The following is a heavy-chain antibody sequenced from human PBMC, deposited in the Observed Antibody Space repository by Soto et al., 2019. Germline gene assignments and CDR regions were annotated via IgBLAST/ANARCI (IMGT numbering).Heavy chain of an antibody. Sequence: QVQLQESGPGLVKPSQTLSLTCTVSGGSISSGDYYWNWIRQPPGKGLEWIGYISFTGSTYYNPSLKSRVTMSLDTFKNEFSLRLTFVTAADTAVYYCAREFTGYSYGPGEVYWGQGTLVTVSS. D-gene: IGHD5-18*01. CDR2: ISFTGST. CDR3: AREFTGYSYGPGEVY. J-gene: IGHJ4*02. CDR1: GGSISSGDYY. V-gene: IGHV4-30-4*01.